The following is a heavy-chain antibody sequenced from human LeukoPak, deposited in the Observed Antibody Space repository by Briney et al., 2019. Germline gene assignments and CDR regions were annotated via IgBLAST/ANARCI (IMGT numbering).Heavy chain of an antibody. CDR2: ISGSGNTM. Sequence: GGSLRLSCVASGFIFSDYEMNWVRQAPGKGREYISYISGSGNTMNYADSVKGRFIISRDNAKNSLHLQMNSLRVEDTAFYYCAGDRPGTTYGFAHWGQGTLVSVSS. CDR3: AGDRPGTTYGFAH. CDR1: GFIFSDYE. D-gene: IGHD1-14*01. J-gene: IGHJ5*02. V-gene: IGHV3-48*03.